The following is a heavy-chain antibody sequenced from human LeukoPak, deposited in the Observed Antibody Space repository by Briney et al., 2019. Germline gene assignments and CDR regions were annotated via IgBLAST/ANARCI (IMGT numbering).Heavy chain of an antibody. V-gene: IGHV4-4*07. Sequence: SETLSLTCDVSDAPIGNYFWSWIRQPAGKGLEWIGRVSTSGVTMSNPSLKSRLTMSVHTARNQVSLKLSSVTAADTAVYYCARHNALRGYSYGEADYWGQGTLVTVSS. CDR2: VSTSGVT. CDR1: DAPIGNYF. J-gene: IGHJ4*02. CDR3: ARHNALRGYSYGEADY. D-gene: IGHD5-18*01.